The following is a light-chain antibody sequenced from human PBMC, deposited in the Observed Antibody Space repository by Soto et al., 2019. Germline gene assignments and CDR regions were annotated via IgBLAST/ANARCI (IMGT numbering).Light chain of an antibody. CDR3: AAWDDSLSGYV. V-gene: IGLV1-47*03. J-gene: IGLJ1*01. CDR1: SSNIGSNY. Sequence: QSVLTQPPSASGTPGQRVTISCSGSSSNIGSNYVYWYQQLPGTAPKLLIYRNNQRPSGVPDRFSSSKSGTSASLAISGLWSEDEADYYCAAWDDSLSGYVFGTGTKLTVL. CDR2: RNN.